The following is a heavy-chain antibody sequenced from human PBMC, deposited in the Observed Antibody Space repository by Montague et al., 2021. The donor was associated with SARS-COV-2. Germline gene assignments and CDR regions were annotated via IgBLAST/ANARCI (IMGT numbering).Heavy chain of an antibody. CDR2: MYYSGNT. CDR3: ARGRREPVLGVIGYYYGMDV. CDR1: ISSSRYY. D-gene: IGHD3-22*01. V-gene: IGHV4-39*07. J-gene: IGHJ6*02. Sequence: SETLSLTCTVSISSSRYYWDWIRQPPGKGLEWIGSMYYSGNTTYNPSFKSRVTISVDTSKNQFSLKLSSVTAAATAVYYCARGRREPVLGVIGYYYGMDVWGQGTTVTVSS.